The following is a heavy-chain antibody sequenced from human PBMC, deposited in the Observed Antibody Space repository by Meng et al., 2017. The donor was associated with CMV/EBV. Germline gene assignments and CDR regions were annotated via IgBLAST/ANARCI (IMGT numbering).Heavy chain of an antibody. CDR1: GYTFTGHY. D-gene: IGHD1-26*01. J-gene: IGHJ3*02. CDR3: AREWRRRRYDGNYNVPDGFDI. CDR2: INPNSGGT. Sequence: ASVKVSCKASGYTFTGHYLHWVRQAPGQGLEWMVWINPNSGGTYYAQKFQGRAIMTRDTSTRTAYMDLSRLRSDDTALYYCAREWRRRRYDGNYNVPDGFDIWGQGTMVTVSS. V-gene: IGHV1-2*02.